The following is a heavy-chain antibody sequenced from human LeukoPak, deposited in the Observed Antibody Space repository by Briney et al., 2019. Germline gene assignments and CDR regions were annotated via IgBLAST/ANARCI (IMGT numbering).Heavy chain of an antibody. V-gene: IGHV3-7*01. CDR3: LTIVETTIDAFDI. Sequence: TGGSLRLSCAASGFTFSSYWMSWVRQAPGKGLEWVANIKQDGSEKYYVDSVKGRFTISRDNAKNSLYRQMNSLRAEDTAVYYCLTIVETTIDAFDIWGQGTMVTVSS. D-gene: IGHD1-26*01. CDR2: IKQDGSEK. J-gene: IGHJ3*02. CDR1: GFTFSSYW.